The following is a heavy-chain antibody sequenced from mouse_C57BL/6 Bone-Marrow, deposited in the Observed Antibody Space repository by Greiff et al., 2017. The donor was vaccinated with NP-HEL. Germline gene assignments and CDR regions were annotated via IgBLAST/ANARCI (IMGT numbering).Heavy chain of an antibody. CDR2: IYPGDGDT. Sequence: VQLQQSGPELVKPGASVKISCKASGYAFSSSWMNWVKQRPGKGLEWIGRIYPGDGDTNYNGKFKGKATLTADKSSSTAYMQLSSLTSEDSAVYFCASAYYSNYWDFEGWGTGTTVTVSS. CDR1: GYAFSSSW. CDR3: ASAYYSNYWDFEG. J-gene: IGHJ1*03. V-gene: IGHV1-82*01. D-gene: IGHD2-5*01.